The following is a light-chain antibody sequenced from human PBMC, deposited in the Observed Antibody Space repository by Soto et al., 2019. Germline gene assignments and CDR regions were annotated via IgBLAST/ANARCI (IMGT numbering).Light chain of an antibody. J-gene: IGLJ3*02. CDR3: ASFSSTNTWV. V-gene: IGLV2-14*01. CDR1: SSDVGGWDY. Sequence: QSALTQPASVSGSPGQTITISCTGTSSDVGGWDYVSWYQHHPGKAPKVMVYEVTNRPSGVSDRFSGSKSGNTASLSISGHEAEDEADYYCASFSSTNTWVFGGGTKLTVL. CDR2: EVT.